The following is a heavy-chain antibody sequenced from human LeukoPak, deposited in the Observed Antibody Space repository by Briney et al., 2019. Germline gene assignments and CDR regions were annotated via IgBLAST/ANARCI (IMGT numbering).Heavy chain of an antibody. D-gene: IGHD1-20*01. J-gene: IGHJ3*02. CDR1: GFTFSSYA. CDR2: ISYDGSNK. V-gene: IGHV3-30-3*01. CDR3: ARVLSHNWNDVGAFDI. Sequence: GGSLRPSCAASGFTFSSYAMHCVRQAPGKGLEWVAVISYDGSNKYYADSVKGRFTISRDNSKNTLYLQMNSLRAEDTAVYYCARVLSHNWNDVGAFDIWGQGTMVTVSS.